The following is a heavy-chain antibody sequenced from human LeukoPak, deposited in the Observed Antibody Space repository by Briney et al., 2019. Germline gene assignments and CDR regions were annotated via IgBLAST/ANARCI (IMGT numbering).Heavy chain of an antibody. J-gene: IGHJ4*02. CDR1: GGSISSGGN. CDR2: IYYVGHT. V-gene: IGHV4-31*03. Sequence: SETLSLTCTVSGGSISSGGNWSWLRQLPGKGLEWIGYIYYVGHTNYNPSLKSRLSMSVDTSKNQFSLSLTSVTAADTAVYYCARVEVIGSTRYFDYWGQGAMVSVSS. CDR3: ARVEVIGSTRYFDY. D-gene: IGHD3-16*02.